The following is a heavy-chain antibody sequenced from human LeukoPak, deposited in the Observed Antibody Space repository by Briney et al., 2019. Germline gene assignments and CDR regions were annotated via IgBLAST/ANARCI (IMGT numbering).Heavy chain of an antibody. J-gene: IGHJ4*02. CDR2: IYSGGST. V-gene: IGHV3-53*01. D-gene: IGHD2-15*01. CDR1: GFTVSSNY. CDR3: AKSPVSSCRGSFCYPFDY. Sequence: GGSLRLSCAASGFTVSSNYMSWVRQAPGKGLEWVSVIYSGGSTYYADSVKGRFTISRDNSRNTLYLQMNTLRAEDTAVYFCAKSPVSSCRGSFCYPFDYWGQGNLVTVSS.